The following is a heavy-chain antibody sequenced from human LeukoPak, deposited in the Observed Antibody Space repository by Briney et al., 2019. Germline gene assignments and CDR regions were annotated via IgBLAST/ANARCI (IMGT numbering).Heavy chain of an antibody. CDR2: INWNGGST. CDR3: ARGYYDSSEHWFDP. D-gene: IGHD3-22*01. Sequence: PGGSLRLSCAASGFTFDDYGMSWVRQAPGKGLEWVSGINWNGGSTGYADSVKGRFTISRDNAKNSLYLQMNSLRAEDTALYYCARGYYDSSEHWFDPWGQGTLVTVSS. V-gene: IGHV3-20*04. J-gene: IGHJ5*02. CDR1: GFTFDDYG.